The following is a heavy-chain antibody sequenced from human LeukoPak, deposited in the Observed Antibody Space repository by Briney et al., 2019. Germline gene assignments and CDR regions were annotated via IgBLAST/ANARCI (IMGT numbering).Heavy chain of an antibody. V-gene: IGHV1-69*01. Sequence: GASVKVSCKASGGTFSSYAISWVRQAPGQGLEWMGGIIPIFGTANYAQKFQGRVTITADESTSTAYMELSSLRSEDTAVYYCARGGLYCSGGSCLRFDPWSQGTLVTVPS. CDR2: IIPIFGTA. CDR3: ARGGLYCSGGSCLRFDP. D-gene: IGHD2-15*01. CDR1: GGTFSSYA. J-gene: IGHJ5*02.